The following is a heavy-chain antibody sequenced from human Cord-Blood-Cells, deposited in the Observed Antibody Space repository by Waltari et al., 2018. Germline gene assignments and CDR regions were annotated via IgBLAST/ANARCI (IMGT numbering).Heavy chain of an antibody. CDR2: IIPIFGTA. D-gene: IGHD7-27*01. CDR1: GGTFRSHA. V-gene: IGHV1-69*01. CDR3: ARRSANWGVLDHLWYFDL. J-gene: IGHJ2*01. Sequence: QVQLVQSGAEVKKPGSSVKVSCKASGGTFRSHATSWVRQAPGQGLGWMGGIIPIFGTANYAQKFQGRVTITADESTSTAYMELSSLRSEDTAVYYCARRSANWGVLDHLWYFDLWGRGTLVTVSS.